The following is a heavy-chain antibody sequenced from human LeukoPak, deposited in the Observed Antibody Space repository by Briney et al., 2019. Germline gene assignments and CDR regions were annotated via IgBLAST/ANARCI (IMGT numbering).Heavy chain of an antibody. CDR3: ARLQSYYDPFDV. J-gene: IGHJ3*01. CDR1: SDPISNYY. D-gene: IGHD3-22*01. V-gene: IGHV4-59*12. CDR2: IYYSGFT. Sequence: SETLSLTCTVSSDPISNYYWSWIRQPPGKGLEWIGYIYYSGFTIYNPSLKSRGTISLDTSKNQFSLKLSSVTAADTAVYYCARLQSYYDPFDVWGQGTVVTVSS.